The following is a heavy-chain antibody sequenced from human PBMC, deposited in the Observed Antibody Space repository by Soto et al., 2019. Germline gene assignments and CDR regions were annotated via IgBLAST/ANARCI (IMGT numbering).Heavy chain of an antibody. V-gene: IGHV4-31*03. CDR1: GGSISSGDYY. CDR2: IYYSGTT. D-gene: IGHD1-26*01. Sequence: QMQLQESGPGLVKPSQTLSLTCSVSGGSISSGDYYWSWIRQHPGKGLEWIGYIYYSGTTYYNPSPKSRLIISVDTSKNQFSLKLSSVTAADTAVYYCARGLWGWEFDYWGQGTLVTVSS. CDR3: ARGLWGWEFDY. J-gene: IGHJ4*02.